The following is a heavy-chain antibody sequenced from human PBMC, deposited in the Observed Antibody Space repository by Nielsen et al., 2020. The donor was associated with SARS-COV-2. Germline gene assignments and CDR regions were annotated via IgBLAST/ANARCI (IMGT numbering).Heavy chain of an antibody. J-gene: IGHJ6*03. CDR1: GGSMSSSDSY. CDR3: ARGNFGDFIYYFYMDV. Sequence: SETLSLTCTVSGGSMSSSDSYWSWIRQPPGKGLEWIGYIFYRGNTNYKPSLKSRVTISLDTSKNQFSLKLSSVTAADTAVYYCARGNFGDFIYYFYMDVWGEGTTVTVSS. V-gene: IGHV4-61*08. CDR2: IFYRGNT. D-gene: IGHD2-21*02.